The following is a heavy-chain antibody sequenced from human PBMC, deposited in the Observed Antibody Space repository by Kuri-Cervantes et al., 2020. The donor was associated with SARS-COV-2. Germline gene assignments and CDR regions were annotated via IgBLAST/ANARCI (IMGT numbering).Heavy chain of an antibody. CDR1: GFTFSNFG. J-gene: IGHJ6*02. Sequence: GESLKISCAASGFTFSNFGMYAMSWVRQAPGKGLECVANINQDGSENYYVDSVKGRFTISRDNAQNSLYLQMNSLRAEDTAVYYCAREIVVVPTTVRGSYHYYAMDVWGRGTTVTVSS. V-gene: IGHV3-7*04. CDR3: AREIVVVPTTVRGSYHYYAMDV. CDR2: INQDGSEN. D-gene: IGHD2-2*01.